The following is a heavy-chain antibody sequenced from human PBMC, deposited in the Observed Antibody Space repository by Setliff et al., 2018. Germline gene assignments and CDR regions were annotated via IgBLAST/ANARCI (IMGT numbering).Heavy chain of an antibody. V-gene: IGHV4-4*09. D-gene: IGHD3-10*01. Sequence: PSETLSLTCTVSGGSLNNYYWTWIRQPPGKGLERIGYIYTSGTAIYNPSLRSRVTISVDMSKKQFSLKLSSVTAADAAVYYCARAGGYYGSGSYYNDGWFDPWGQGTLVTVSS. CDR2: IYTSGTA. CDR3: ARAGGYYGSGSYYNDGWFDP. J-gene: IGHJ5*02. CDR1: GGSLNNYY.